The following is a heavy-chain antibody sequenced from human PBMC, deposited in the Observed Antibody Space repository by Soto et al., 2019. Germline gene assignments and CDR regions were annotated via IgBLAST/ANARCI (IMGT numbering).Heavy chain of an antibody. CDR1: GFTFKHNA. J-gene: IGHJ4*02. V-gene: IGHV3-30-3*01. Sequence: QVQLVESGGGVVQPGRSLTIFCTASGFTFKHNAMRWIRQAPAKGLEWVADISFDGSTKNYADSVKGRFTISRDNSKNTLSLQIRALKGEDTATYYCAREGIAESGPNFYDFWGQGTLVAVSS. CDR2: ISFDGSTK. D-gene: IGHD6-13*01. CDR3: AREGIAESGPNFYDF.